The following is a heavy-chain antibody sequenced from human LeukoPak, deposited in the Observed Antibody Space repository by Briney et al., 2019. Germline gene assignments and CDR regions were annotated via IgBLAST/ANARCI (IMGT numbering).Heavy chain of an antibody. J-gene: IGHJ6*02. CDR2: IYTSGST. D-gene: IGHD6-19*01. V-gene: IGHV4-61*02. Sequence: SETLSLTCTVSGGSISSGSYYWSWIRQPAGKGLEWIGRIYTSGSTNYNPSLKSRVTISVDTSKNQFPLKLSSVTAADTAVYYCAREFFSSGWYGKMDVWGQGTTVTVSS. CDR3: AREFFSSGWYGKMDV. CDR1: GGSISSGSYY.